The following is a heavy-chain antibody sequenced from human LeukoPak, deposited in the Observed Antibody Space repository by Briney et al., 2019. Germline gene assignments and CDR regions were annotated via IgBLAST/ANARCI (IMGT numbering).Heavy chain of an antibody. J-gene: IGHJ5*02. Sequence: PSETLSLTCTVSGGSISSYYWSWIRQPPGKGLEWIGYIYYSGSTNYNPSLKSRVTISVDTSKNQFSLKLSSVTAADTAVYYCARVSGDCSSTSCYVNWSDPWGQGTLVTVSS. CDR2: IYYSGST. CDR1: GGSISSYY. D-gene: IGHD2-2*01. CDR3: ARVSGDCSSTSCYVNWSDP. V-gene: IGHV4-59*01.